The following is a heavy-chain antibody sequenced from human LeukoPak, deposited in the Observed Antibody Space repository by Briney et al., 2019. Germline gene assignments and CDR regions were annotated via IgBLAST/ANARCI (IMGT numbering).Heavy chain of an antibody. CDR3: ARDRYCSGGSCYWATNDY. D-gene: IGHD2-15*01. CDR1: GYTFTGYY. J-gene: IGHJ4*02. V-gene: IGHV1-2*02. CDR2: INPNSGGT. Sequence: GASVKVSCKASGYTFTGYYMYWVRQAPGQGLEWMGWINPNSGGTNYAQKFQGRVTMTRDTSISTAYMELRSLRSDDTAVYYCARDRYCSGGSCYWATNDYWGQGTLVTVSS.